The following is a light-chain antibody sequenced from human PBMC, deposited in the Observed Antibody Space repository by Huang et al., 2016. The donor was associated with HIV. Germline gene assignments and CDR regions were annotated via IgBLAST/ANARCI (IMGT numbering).Light chain of an antibody. Sequence: DVVLTQSPLSLPVTLGQPASISCRSSQSLVDSNGNTYLNWFHQRPGQSPRRLIYQVSDRDSGGPDRFSGSGSGTHFTLRINSVEAEDVGVYYCMQATHWPRTFGQGTKVEIK. CDR1: QSLVDSNGNTY. J-gene: IGKJ1*01. V-gene: IGKV2-30*01. CDR3: MQATHWPRT. CDR2: QVS.